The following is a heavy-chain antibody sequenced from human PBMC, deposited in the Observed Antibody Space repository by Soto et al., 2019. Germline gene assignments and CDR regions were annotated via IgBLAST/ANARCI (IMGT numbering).Heavy chain of an antibody. D-gene: IGHD3-16*01. CDR3: ARGPPGEASPFVS. CDR1: GGTFSSYA. Sequence: SVKVSCKASGGTFSSYAISWVRQAPGHVLAWMGGIIPIFGTANYAQQFQGRVTITAYESTSTAYMELSSLRSEDTAVYYCARGPPGEASPFVSWGQGTLVTV. J-gene: IGHJ5*01. V-gene: IGHV1-69*13. CDR2: IIPIFGTA.